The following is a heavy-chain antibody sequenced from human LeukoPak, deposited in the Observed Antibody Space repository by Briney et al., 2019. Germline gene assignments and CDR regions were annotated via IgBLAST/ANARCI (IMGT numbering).Heavy chain of an antibody. J-gene: IGHJ4*02. CDR2: INHSGYT. V-gene: IGHV4-34*01. CDR3: TRMTTGHDY. D-gene: IGHD4-17*01. Sequence: NPSETLSLTCGVSGASFDDYYWSWVRQTPGKGLEWVGEINHSGYTNDSPSLKSRVTLSTDTSRKQFSLNLRSVTVADAGIYYCTRMTTGHDYWGQGTLVTVSS. CDR1: GASFDDYY.